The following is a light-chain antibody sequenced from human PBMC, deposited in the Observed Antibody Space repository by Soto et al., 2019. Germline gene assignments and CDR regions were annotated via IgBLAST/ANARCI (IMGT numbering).Light chain of an antibody. CDR3: TSYTGSSTPYV. Sequence: QSVLTQPASVSGSPGQSLTISCTGTSRDVGGYDYVSWYQQRPGKAPTLMISEVSNRPSGVSNRFSGSKSGNTASLTISGLQAEDEADYYCTSYTGSSTPYVFGTGTKVTVL. J-gene: IGLJ1*01. V-gene: IGLV2-14*01. CDR2: EVS. CDR1: SRDVGGYDY.